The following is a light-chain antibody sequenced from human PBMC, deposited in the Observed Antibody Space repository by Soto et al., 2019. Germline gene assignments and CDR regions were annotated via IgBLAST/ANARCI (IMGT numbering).Light chain of an antibody. Sequence: EIMLTQSPATLAMSPGERATLYCRASQSVSSFVAWYQQKPGQAPRLLIYDASIRAIGIPARFSGSGSGTDFTLTISSLEPEDFAVYYCQQRSNWPLTFGGGTKVEIK. CDR1: QSVSSF. CDR3: QQRSNWPLT. V-gene: IGKV3-11*01. CDR2: DAS. J-gene: IGKJ4*01.